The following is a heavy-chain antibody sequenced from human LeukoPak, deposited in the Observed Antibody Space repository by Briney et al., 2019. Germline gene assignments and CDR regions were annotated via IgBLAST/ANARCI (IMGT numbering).Heavy chain of an antibody. CDR2: IYYSGST. J-gene: IGHJ6*03. D-gene: IGHD1-26*01. CDR1: GGSFSGYY. CDR3: AKDSKIVGATFRSYHFMDV. Sequence: PSETLSLTCAVYGGSFSGYYWSWIRQPPGKGLEWIGYIYYSGSTNYNPSLKSRVTISVDTSKNQFSLKLSSVTAADTAVYYCAKDSKIVGATFRSYHFMDVWGKGTAVTVSS. V-gene: IGHV4-59*01.